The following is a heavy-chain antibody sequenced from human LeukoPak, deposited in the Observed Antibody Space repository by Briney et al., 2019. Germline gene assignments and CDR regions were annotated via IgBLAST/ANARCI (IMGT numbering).Heavy chain of an antibody. CDR1: GFTFSTYS. D-gene: IGHD3-3*01. Sequence: GGSLRLSCAASGFTFSTYSMNWVRQAPGKGLEWVSYIRSSSSYIYYADSVKGRFTISRDNAKNSLYLQMNSLRAEDTAVYYCARRKSGYQTFDYWGQGTLVTVSS. J-gene: IGHJ4*02. V-gene: IGHV3-21*01. CDR2: IRSSSSYI. CDR3: ARRKSGYQTFDY.